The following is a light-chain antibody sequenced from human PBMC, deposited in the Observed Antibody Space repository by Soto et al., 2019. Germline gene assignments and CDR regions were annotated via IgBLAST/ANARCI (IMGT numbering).Light chain of an antibody. J-gene: IGLJ1*01. CDR1: SSDVGGYNY. CDR3: SSYTSSSTRCV. V-gene: IGLV2-14*03. CDR2: DVT. Sequence: QSALTQPASVSGSPGQSITISCTGTSSDVGGYNYVSWYQHHPGKAPKLMIYDVTNRPSGVSNRFSGSKSGNTASLTISGLQAEYESDYYCSSYTSSSTRCVFGTGTKVTVL.